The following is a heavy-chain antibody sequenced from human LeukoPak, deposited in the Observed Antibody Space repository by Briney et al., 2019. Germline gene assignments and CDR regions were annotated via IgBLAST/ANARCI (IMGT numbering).Heavy chain of an antibody. CDR3: ARDYCSSTSCLFDY. CDR2: ISPNSGDT. Sequence: GASVKVSCKASGYTFGGYHMHCMRQAPGQGLEWMGRISPNSGDTNNAQKFQGRVTMTRDTSISTAYMDLSRLTSDDTAVYYCARDYCSSTSCLFDYWGQGTLVTVSS. V-gene: IGHV1-2*06. CDR1: GYTFGGYH. J-gene: IGHJ4*02. D-gene: IGHD2-2*01.